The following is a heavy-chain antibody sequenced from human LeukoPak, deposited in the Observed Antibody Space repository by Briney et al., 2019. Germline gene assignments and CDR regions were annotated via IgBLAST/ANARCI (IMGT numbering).Heavy chain of an antibody. D-gene: IGHD2-21*02. Sequence: SETLSLTWTVSGGSISSYYWSWIRQPPGKGLEWIGYIYYSGSTNYNPSLKSRVTISVDTSKNQFSLKLSSVTAADTAVYYCARTSSVRDDAFDIWGQGTMVTVSS. J-gene: IGHJ3*02. CDR2: IYYSGST. CDR1: GGSISSYY. V-gene: IGHV4-59*01. CDR3: ARTSSVRDDAFDI.